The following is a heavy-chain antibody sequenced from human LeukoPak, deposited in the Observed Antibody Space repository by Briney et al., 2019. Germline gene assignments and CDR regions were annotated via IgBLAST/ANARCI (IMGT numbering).Heavy chain of an antibody. V-gene: IGHV3-33*01. CDR1: GFTFSSYG. CDR2: IWYDGSNK. Sequence: GGSLRLSYAASGFTFSSYGMHWVRQAPGKGLEWVAVIWYDGSNKYYADSVKGRFTISRDNSKNTLYLQMNSLRAEDTAVYYCARDTSRFYDSSGPYYFDYWGQGTLVTVSS. D-gene: IGHD3-22*01. CDR3: ARDTSRFYDSSGPYYFDY. J-gene: IGHJ4*02.